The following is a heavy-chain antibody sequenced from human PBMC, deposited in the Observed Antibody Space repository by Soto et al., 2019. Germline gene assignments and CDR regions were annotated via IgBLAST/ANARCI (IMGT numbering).Heavy chain of an antibody. D-gene: IGHD6-13*01. CDR2: IYYTGRT. Sequence: PSETLSLTCAVSGYFMTNGNYWGWIRQSPGKGLEWIGSIYYTGRTYYNPSLKSRVTMSVETSKNQFSLKLTSVTAADTAVYYCARDRAAVASTFDYWGPGTLVTVSS. V-gene: IGHV4-38-2*02. J-gene: IGHJ4*02. CDR3: ARDRAAVASTFDY. CDR1: GYFMTNGNY.